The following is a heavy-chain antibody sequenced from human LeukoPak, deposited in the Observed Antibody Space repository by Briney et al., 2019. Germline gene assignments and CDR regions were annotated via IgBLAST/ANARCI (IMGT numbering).Heavy chain of an antibody. J-gene: IGHJ4*02. CDR1: GGTFSSYA. CDR2: IIPIFGTA. V-gene: IGHV1-69*13. D-gene: IGHD6-19*01. CDR3: AREHPHSFSSGWFLVFDY. Sequence: SVNVSCTASGGTFSSYAISWVRQAPGQGLEWMGGIIPIFGTANYAQKFQGRVTITADESTSTAYMELSSLRSEDTAVYYCAREHPHSFSSGWFLVFDYWGQGTLVTVSS.